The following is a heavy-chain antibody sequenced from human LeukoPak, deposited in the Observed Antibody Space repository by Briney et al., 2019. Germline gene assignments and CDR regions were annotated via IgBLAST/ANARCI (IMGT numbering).Heavy chain of an antibody. CDR2: FDPEDGET. J-gene: IGHJ4*02. CDR3: ATLPAGLVYQGLEY. CDR1: GYTLTELS. D-gene: IGHD6-13*01. Sequence: GASVKVSCKVSGYTLTELSMHWVRQAPGKGLEWMGGFDPEDGETIYAQKFQGRVTMTGDTSTDTAYMEPSSLRSEDTAVYYCATLPAGLVYQGLEYWGQGTLVTVSS. V-gene: IGHV1-24*01.